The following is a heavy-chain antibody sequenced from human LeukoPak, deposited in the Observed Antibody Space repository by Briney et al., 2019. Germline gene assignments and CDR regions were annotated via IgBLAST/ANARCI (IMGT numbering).Heavy chain of an antibody. Sequence: ASVKVSCKASGYTFTSYAMHWVRQAPGQRLEWMGWINAGNGNTKYSQEFQGRVTITRDTSASTAYMELSSLRSEDMAVYYCARGPGDSGYGNDYYYYMDVWGKGTTVTISS. CDR2: INAGNGNT. CDR3: ARGPGDSGYGNDYYYYMDV. CDR1: GYTFTSYA. J-gene: IGHJ6*03. D-gene: IGHD5-12*01. V-gene: IGHV1-3*03.